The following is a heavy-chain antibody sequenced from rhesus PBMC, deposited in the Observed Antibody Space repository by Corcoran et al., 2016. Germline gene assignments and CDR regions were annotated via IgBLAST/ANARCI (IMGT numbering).Heavy chain of an antibody. D-gene: IGHD1-44*01. V-gene: IGHV4-169*01. CDR1: GGSISSSY. CDR3: ARVMGSGNICDY. Sequence: QLQLQESGPGLVKPSETLSLTCAVSGGSISSSYWSWIRQAPGKGLEWIGYIYGSGRSTTYNPSLKRLFTLSVDTSKNQLSLKLSSVTAADTAVYDCARVMGSGNICDYWGQGVLVTVSS. CDR2: IYGSGRST. J-gene: IGHJ4*01.